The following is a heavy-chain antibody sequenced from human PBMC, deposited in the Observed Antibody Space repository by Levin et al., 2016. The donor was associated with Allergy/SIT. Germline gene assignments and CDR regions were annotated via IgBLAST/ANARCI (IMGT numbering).Heavy chain of an antibody. V-gene: IGHV4-59*13. J-gene: IGHJ5*02. CDR1: GGSINTYY. D-gene: IGHD2/OR15-2a*01. CDR2: IYSSGST. CDR3: ARGPSPVTFWFDP. Sequence: SETLSLTCTVSGGSINTYYWSWIRQPPGKALEWIGYIYSSGSTIYSPSLKNRVTISVDMSKNQFSLKLNSVTAADTAVYYCARGPSPVTFWFDPWGRGTLVSVSS.